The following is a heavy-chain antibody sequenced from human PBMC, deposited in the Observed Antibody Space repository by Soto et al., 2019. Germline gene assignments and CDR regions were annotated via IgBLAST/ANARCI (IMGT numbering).Heavy chain of an antibody. V-gene: IGHV4-31*03. J-gene: IGHJ3*02. CDR1: SGSISSGGYY. Sequence: QVQLQESGPGLVKPSQTLSLTCTVSSGSISSGGYYWSWIRQHPGKGMEWIGYIYYSWSTYYNPYLKSRVTISVDTSKNQFSLKLSSVTAADTAVYYCARDGVYKDLGIHRAFDIWGQGTMVTVSS. D-gene: IGHD7-27*01. CDR3: ARDGVYKDLGIHRAFDI. CDR2: IYYSWST.